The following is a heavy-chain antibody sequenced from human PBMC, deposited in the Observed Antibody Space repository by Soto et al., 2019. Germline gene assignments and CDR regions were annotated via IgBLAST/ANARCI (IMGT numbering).Heavy chain of an antibody. Sequence: GASVNVSCKASGYTFTSYGISWVRQASGQGLEWMGWISAYNGNTNYAQKLQGRVTMTTDTSTSTAYMELRSLRSDDTAVYYCARDLLSYSSRPYGMDVWGQGTTVTVSS. CDR2: ISAYNGNT. J-gene: IGHJ6*02. CDR1: GYTFTSYG. CDR3: ARDLLSYSSRPYGMDV. V-gene: IGHV1-18*01. D-gene: IGHD6-13*01.